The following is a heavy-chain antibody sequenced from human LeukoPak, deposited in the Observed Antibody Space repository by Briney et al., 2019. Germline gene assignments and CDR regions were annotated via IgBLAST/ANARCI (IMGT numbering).Heavy chain of an antibody. CDR3: ARYSPYYDSSGYPFDI. Sequence: SETLSLTCTVSGGSISSYYWSWLRQPPGKGLEWIGYIYYSGSTNYNPSLKSRVTISVDTSKNQFSLKLSSVTAADTAVYYCARYSPYYDSSGYPFDIWGQGTMVTVSS. CDR1: GGSISSYY. J-gene: IGHJ3*02. V-gene: IGHV4-59*01. CDR2: IYYSGST. D-gene: IGHD3-22*01.